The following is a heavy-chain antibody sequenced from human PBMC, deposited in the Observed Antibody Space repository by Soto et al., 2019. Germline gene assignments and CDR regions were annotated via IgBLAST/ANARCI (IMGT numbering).Heavy chain of an antibody. CDR1: GYTFTGYY. CDR3: ARSSIRFLNYMDV. D-gene: IGHD3-3*01. V-gene: IGHV1-2*04. Sequence: QVQLVQSGAEVKKPGASVKVSCKASGYTFTGYYMHWVRQAPGQGLEWMGWINPNRGGTNYAQKFQGWVTMTRDTSISTAYMELSRLRSDDTAVYYCARSSIRFLNYMDVWGKGTTVTVSS. J-gene: IGHJ6*03. CDR2: INPNRGGT.